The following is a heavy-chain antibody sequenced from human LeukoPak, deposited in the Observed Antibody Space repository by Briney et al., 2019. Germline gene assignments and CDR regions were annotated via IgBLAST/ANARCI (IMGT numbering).Heavy chain of an antibody. D-gene: IGHD6-19*01. CDR1: GFTVSSNY. V-gene: IGHV3-66*01. Sequence: GGSLRLSCAASGFTVSSNYMSWVRQAPGKGLEWVSVIYSGGSTYYADSVKGRFTISRDNSKNTLYLQMNSLRAEDTAVYYCARTASSGWYYYFDYWGQGTLVTVSS. CDR3: ARTASSGWYYYFDY. CDR2: IYSGGST. J-gene: IGHJ4*02.